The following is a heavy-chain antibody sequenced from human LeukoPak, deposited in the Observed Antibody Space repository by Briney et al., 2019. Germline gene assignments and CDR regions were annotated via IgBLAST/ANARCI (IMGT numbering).Heavy chain of an antibody. CDR2: ISSSGGST. Sequence: GGSLRLSCAASGFTFNRYGMHWVRQAPGKGLEWVSGISSSGGSTYYADTVKGRFTISRDNSRNTLYLQMNSLRAEDTAVYYCARHLLWFGELSGGFDYWGQGTLVTVSS. D-gene: IGHD3-10*01. V-gene: IGHV3-23*01. CDR3: ARHLLWFGELSGGFDY. CDR1: GFTFNRYG. J-gene: IGHJ4*02.